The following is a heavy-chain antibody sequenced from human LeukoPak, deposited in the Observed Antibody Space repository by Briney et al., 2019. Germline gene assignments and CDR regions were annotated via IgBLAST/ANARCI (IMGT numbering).Heavy chain of an antibody. Sequence: GGSLRLSCAASGFTFSDYYMSWIRQAPGKGLEWVSYISSSGSTIYYADSVKGRFTISRDNSKNTLDLQMNSLRAEDTAVYYCAKASDYGDYRGTDYWGQGTLVTVSS. V-gene: IGHV3-11*01. CDR1: GFTFSDYY. CDR2: ISSSGSTI. CDR3: AKASDYGDYRGTDY. D-gene: IGHD4-17*01. J-gene: IGHJ4*02.